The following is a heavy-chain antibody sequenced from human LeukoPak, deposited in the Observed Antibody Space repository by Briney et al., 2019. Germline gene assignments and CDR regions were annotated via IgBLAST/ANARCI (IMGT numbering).Heavy chain of an antibody. CDR2: MNTNTGNP. V-gene: IGHV7-4-1*02. D-gene: IGHD6-6*01. CDR1: GYTFTSYA. J-gene: IGHJ5*02. Sequence: ASVKVSCKASGYTFTSYAMNWVRQAPGQGLEWMGWMNTNTGNPTYAQGFTGRFVFSLDTSVSTAYLQISSLKAEDTAVYYCARARRSSAYNWFDPWGQGTLVTVSS. CDR3: ARARRSSAYNWFDP.